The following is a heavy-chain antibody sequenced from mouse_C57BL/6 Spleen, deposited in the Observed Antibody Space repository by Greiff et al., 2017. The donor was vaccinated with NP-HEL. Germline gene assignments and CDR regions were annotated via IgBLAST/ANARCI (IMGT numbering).Heavy chain of an antibody. J-gene: IGHJ2*01. V-gene: IGHV2-2*01. CDR1: GFSLTSYG. Sequence: QVQLQQSGPGLVQPSQSLSITCTVSGFSLTSYGVHWVRQSPGKGLEWLGVIWSGGSTDYNAAFISRLCISKDNSKSQVFFKMHSLQADDTAIDYCARSWGTEVEDYYFGCWGQGTTLTVAS. D-gene: IGHD1-1*01. CDR2: IWSGGST. CDR3: ARSWGTEVEDYYFGC.